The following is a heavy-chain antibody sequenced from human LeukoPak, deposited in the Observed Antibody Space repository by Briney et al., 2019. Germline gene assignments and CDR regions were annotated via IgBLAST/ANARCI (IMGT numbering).Heavy chain of an antibody. CDR2: IYYSGST. Sequence: SETLSLTCTVSGGSVSSGSYYWSWIRQPPGKGLGWIRYIYYSGSTNYNPSLKSRVTISVDTSKNQFSLKLSSVTAADTAVYYCARSGRAVAGTYYWGQGTLVTVSS. CDR1: GGSVSSGSYY. J-gene: IGHJ4*02. D-gene: IGHD6-19*01. CDR3: ARSGRAVAGTYY. V-gene: IGHV4-61*01.